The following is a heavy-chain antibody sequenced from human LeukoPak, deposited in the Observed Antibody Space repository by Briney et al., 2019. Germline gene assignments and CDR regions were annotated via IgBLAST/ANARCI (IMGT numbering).Heavy chain of an antibody. V-gene: IGHV4-39*01. CDR3: ARHPEGGSSDY. J-gene: IGHJ4*02. Sequence: NPSETLSLTCTVSGGSISSSSYYWGWLRQPPGKGLEWIGSIYYSGSTYYNPSLKSRVTISVDTSKNQFSLKLSSVTAADTAVYYCARHPEGGSSDYWGQGTLVTVSS. CDR1: GGSISSSSYY. CDR2: IYYSGST. D-gene: IGHD1-26*01.